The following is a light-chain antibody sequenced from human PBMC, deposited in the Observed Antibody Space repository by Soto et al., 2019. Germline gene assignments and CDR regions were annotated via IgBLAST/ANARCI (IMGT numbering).Light chain of an antibody. CDR2: EVT. CDR1: SSDVGRYNY. V-gene: IGLV2-8*01. Sequence: QSALTQPPSASGSPGQSVTISCIGTSSDVGRYNYVSWYQHHPGKAPKLIIYEVTKRPSGVPDRFSGSKSGNTASLTVSGLQADDEADYYCQSYDRSLSGYVFGTGTKLTVL. CDR3: QSYDRSLSGYV. J-gene: IGLJ1*01.